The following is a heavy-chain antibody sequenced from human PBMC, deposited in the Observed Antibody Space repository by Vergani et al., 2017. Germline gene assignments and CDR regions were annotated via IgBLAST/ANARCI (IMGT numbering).Heavy chain of an antibody. CDR1: GFSLSTSGVG. J-gene: IGHJ6*03. CDR3: AHGLDCSSTSCYRYYYYYYYMDV. Sequence: QITLKESGPTLVKPTQTLTLTCTFSGFSLSTSGVGVGWIRQPPGKALEWLALIYWNDDKRYSPSLKSRLTITKDTSKNQVVLTMTNMDPVDTATYYCAHGLDCSSTSCYRYYYYYYYMDVWGKGTTVTVSS. CDR2: IYWNDDK. V-gene: IGHV2-5*01. D-gene: IGHD2-2*01.